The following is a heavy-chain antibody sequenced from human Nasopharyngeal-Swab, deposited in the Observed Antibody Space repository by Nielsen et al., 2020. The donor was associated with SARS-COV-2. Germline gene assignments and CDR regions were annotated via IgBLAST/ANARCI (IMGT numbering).Heavy chain of an antibody. Sequence: VRQAPGKGLEWVANIKQDGSEKYYVDSVKGRFTISRDNAKNSLYLQMNSLRAEDTAVYYCARFALGLTYGPLLSYYMDVWGKGTTVTVSS. D-gene: IGHD3-10*01. V-gene: IGHV3-7*01. CDR2: IKQDGSEK. J-gene: IGHJ6*03. CDR3: ARFALGLTYGPLLSYYMDV.